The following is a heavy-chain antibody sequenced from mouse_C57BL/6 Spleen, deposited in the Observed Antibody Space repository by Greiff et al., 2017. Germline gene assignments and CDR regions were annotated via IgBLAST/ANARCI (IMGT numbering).Heavy chain of an antibody. J-gene: IGHJ1*03. CDR1: GYTFTSYW. CDR3: ARWDYYGSSSSYWYFDV. CDR2: IYPSDSET. D-gene: IGHD1-1*01. Sequence: QVQLQQPGAELVRPGSSVKLSCKASGYTFTSYWMHWVKQRPIQGLEWIGNIYPSDSETHYNQKFKDKATLTVDKSSSTAYMQLSSLTSEDSAVYYCARWDYYGSSSSYWYFDVWGTGTTVTVSS. V-gene: IGHV1-52*01.